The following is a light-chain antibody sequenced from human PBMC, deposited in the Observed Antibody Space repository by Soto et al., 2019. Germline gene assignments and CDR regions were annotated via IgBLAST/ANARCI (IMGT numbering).Light chain of an antibody. V-gene: IGKV3-11*01. J-gene: IGKJ5*01. CDR2: DAS. Sequence: EIVLSQSPSTLTLSPRERATLSCRTSQSTSYNYLAWYQQKPGQAPRLLIYDASNRATGIPARFTGSGSGTDFTLTINSLEPEDFAVYYCQQRSNRPITFGQGTRLEI. CDR1: QSTSYNY. CDR3: QQRSNRPIT.